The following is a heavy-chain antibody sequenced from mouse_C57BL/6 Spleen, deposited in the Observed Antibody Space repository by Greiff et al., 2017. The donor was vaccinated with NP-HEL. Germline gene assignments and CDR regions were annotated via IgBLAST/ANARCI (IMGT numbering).Heavy chain of an antibody. Sequence: EVQGVESGGGLVQPGGSLKLSCAASGFTFSDYGMAWVRQGPRQGPEWVALIGNLADSIYYADTVTGRFTISRENAKNTLYLEMSSLRSEDTAMYYCARHCDSGAMDYWGQGTSVTVSS. CDR1: GFTFSDYG. CDR3: ARHCDSGAMDY. J-gene: IGHJ4*01. V-gene: IGHV5-15*01. CDR2: IGNLADSI. D-gene: IGHD3-1*01.